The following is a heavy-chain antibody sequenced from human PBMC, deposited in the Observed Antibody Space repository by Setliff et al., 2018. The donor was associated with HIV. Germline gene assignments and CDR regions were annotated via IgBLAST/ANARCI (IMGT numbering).Heavy chain of an antibody. Sequence: LSLTCTVSGGSLSSYYWSWIRQPPGKGLEWIGYIYYSGSTKYNPSLKSRVTISGDTSKNQFSLKMTSLTAADTAVYFCARGYCSGESCYGFRRGAFYYYYYMDVWGKGTTVTVSS. V-gene: IGHV4-59*08. CDR3: ARGYCSGESCYGFRRGAFYYYYYMDV. J-gene: IGHJ6*03. D-gene: IGHD2-15*01. CDR1: GGSLSSYY. CDR2: IYYSGST.